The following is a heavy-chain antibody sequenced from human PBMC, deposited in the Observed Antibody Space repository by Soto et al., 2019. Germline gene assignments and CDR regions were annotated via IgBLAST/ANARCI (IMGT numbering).Heavy chain of an antibody. CDR1: GFTFSSYG. J-gene: IGHJ4*02. CDR3: AKPQTSRASHPLGY. D-gene: IGHD2-2*01. CDR2: ISYDGSNK. Sequence: QVQLVESGGGVVQPRRSLRLSCAASGFTFSSYGMHWVRQAPGKGLEWVAVISYDGSNKYYADSVKGRFTISRDNSKNTLYLQMNSLRAEDTAVYYCAKPQTSRASHPLGYWGQGTLVTVSS. V-gene: IGHV3-30*18.